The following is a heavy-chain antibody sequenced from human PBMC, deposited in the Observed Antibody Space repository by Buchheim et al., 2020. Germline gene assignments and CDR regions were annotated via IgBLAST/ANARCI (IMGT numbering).Heavy chain of an antibody. J-gene: IGHJ4*02. Sequence: VHLSESGGDLVSPGESLRLSCEASGFTFRNFGMTWVRQAPGKGLEWVSAISGSGGSTYYADSVKGRFTISRDNSKNTLYLQMNSLRAEDTAVYYCAKDNSVKGTDSWGQGTL. CDR1: GFTFRNFG. V-gene: IGHV3-23*01. CDR2: ISGSGGST. CDR3: AKDNSVKGTDS. D-gene: IGHD2-21*01.